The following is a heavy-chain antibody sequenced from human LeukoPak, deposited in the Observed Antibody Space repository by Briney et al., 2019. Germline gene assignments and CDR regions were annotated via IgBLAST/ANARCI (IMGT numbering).Heavy chain of an antibody. CDR2: ISRTSSPI. D-gene: IGHD3-16*01. Sequence: SGGSLRLSCAASGFTFSDYSMNWVRQAPGKGLEWVSYISRTSSPIYYADSVKGRFTISRDNAKNSLYLQMNSLRAEDTAVYYCARDLHFSGDNGFGEWKPIWGQGTMVTVSS. CDR1: GFTFSDYS. J-gene: IGHJ3*02. CDR3: ARDLHFSGDNGFGEWKPI. V-gene: IGHV3-48*01.